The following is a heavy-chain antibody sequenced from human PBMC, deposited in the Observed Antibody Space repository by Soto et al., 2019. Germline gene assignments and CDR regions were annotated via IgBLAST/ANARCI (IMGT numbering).Heavy chain of an antibody. Sequence: GGSLRLSCAASGFTFSTHWMTWVRQAPGKGLEWVANIKPDGSEKYYVDSVKGRFSISRDNSENSLYLQMNSLRGDDTAVYYCARGDTSGCPDVWGQGTLVTVSS. J-gene: IGHJ4*02. D-gene: IGHD3-22*01. CDR3: ARGDTSGCPDV. CDR1: GFTFSTHW. V-gene: IGHV3-7*03. CDR2: IKPDGSEK.